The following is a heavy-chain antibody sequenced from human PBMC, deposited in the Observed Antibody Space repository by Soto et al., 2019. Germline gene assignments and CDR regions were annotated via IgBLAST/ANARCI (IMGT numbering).Heavy chain of an antibody. CDR3: ARDNLRYNWNYLLLYYYYGMDV. Sequence: ASVKVSCKASGYTFTSYGISWVRQAPGQGLEWMGWISAYNGNTNYAQKLQGRVTMTTDTSASTAYMELRSLRSDDTAVYYCARDNLRYNWNYLLLYYYYGMDVWGQGTTVTVSS. CDR1: GYTFTSYG. J-gene: IGHJ6*02. V-gene: IGHV1-18*01. D-gene: IGHD1-7*01. CDR2: ISAYNGNT.